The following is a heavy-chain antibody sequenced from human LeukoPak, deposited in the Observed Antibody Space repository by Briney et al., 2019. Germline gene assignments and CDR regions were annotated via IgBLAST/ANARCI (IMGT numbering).Heavy chain of an antibody. V-gene: IGHV4-61*02. Sequence: TLSLTCTVSGGSISSGSYYWSWIRQPAGKGLEWIGRIYTSGSTNYNPSLKSRVTISVDTSKNQFSLKLSSVTAADTAVYYCARVATFGGVTPYYMDVWGKGTTVTVSS. J-gene: IGHJ6*03. CDR3: ARVATFGGVTPYYMDV. CDR2: IYTSGST. D-gene: IGHD3-16*01. CDR1: GGSISSGSYY.